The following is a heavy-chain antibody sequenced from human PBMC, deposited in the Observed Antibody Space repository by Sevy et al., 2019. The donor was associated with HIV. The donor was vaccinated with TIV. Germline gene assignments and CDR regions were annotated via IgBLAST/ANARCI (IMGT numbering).Heavy chain of an antibody. V-gene: IGHV1-69*13. D-gene: IGHD6-13*01. Sequence: ASVKVSCKASGRNFRNYAISWVRQAPGQGLEWMGGIIPMFETANYVQKFQGRVTITADDSTSTAYMELSSLISEDTAIYYCARSISWYASFDSWGQGSLVTVSS. CDR3: ARSISWYASFDS. CDR2: IIPMFETA. J-gene: IGHJ4*02. CDR1: GRNFRNYA.